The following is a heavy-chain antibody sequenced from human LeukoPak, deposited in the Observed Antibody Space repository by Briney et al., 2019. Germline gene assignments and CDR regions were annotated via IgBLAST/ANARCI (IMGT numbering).Heavy chain of an antibody. V-gene: IGHV4-39*01. CDR3: ARAEYYFDY. CDR2: IYYGGST. Sequence: SETLSLTCIVSGGSISSSDYYWGWIRQPPGKGLEWIGSIYYGGSTYYNPSLKSRVTISVDTSMNQFSLKLSFVTTADTAVYYCARAEYYFDYWGQGTLVTVSS. CDR1: GGSISSSDYY. D-gene: IGHD3-10*01. J-gene: IGHJ4*02.